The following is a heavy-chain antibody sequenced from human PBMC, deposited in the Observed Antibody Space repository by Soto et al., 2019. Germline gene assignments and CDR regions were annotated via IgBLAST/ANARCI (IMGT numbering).Heavy chain of an antibody. CDR1: GFTFSTYH. CDR3: ANIFSLTHSYRYGLAV. Sequence: PGGSLRLSCAASGFTFSTYHMDWVRQAPGKGLESIASISGSGDRDYYANSVRGRFTVSRDNSKNTLYLQMHSLRAEDSAVYYCANIFSLTHSYRYGLAVWGQGTTVTVSS. D-gene: IGHD2-15*01. CDR2: ISGSGDRD. V-gene: IGHV3-23*01. J-gene: IGHJ6*02.